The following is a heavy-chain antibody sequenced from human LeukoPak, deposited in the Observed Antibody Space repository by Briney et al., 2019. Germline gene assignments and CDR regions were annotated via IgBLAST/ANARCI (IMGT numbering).Heavy chain of an antibody. V-gene: IGHV4-38-2*02. Sequence: SETLSLTCTVSGYSISTGYYWGWIRQPPGKGLEWIGSIYHSGSTYYNPSLKSRVTISVDTSKNQFSLKLSSVTAADTAVYYCARVGSIVVDFDYWGQGTLVTVSS. J-gene: IGHJ4*02. CDR3: ARVGSIVVDFDY. CDR2: IYHSGST. CDR1: GYSISTGYY. D-gene: IGHD2-15*01.